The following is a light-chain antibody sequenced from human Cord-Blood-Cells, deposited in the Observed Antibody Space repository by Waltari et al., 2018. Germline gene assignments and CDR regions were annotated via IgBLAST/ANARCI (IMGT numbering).Light chain of an antibody. CDR1: SSDLGGYNY. Sequence: QSALTQPRSVSGSPGQSFTIPCTGSSSDLGGYNYVSWYQQHPGKAPKLMVYDVSKRPSGVPDRFSGSKSGNTASLTISGLQAEDEADYYCCSYAGSYTWVFGGGTKLTVL. V-gene: IGLV2-11*01. CDR3: CSYAGSYTWV. J-gene: IGLJ3*02. CDR2: DVS.